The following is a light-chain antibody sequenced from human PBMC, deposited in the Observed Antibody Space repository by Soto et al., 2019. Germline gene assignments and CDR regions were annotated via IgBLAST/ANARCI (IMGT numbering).Light chain of an antibody. J-gene: IGKJ5*01. CDR1: QSVSSY. CDR2: DAS. V-gene: IGKV3-11*01. Sequence: EIVLTQSPATLSLSPGERATLSCRASQSVSSYLAWYQQKPGQAPSLLIYDASNRATGIPARFSGSGSGTDFTLTISSLQPEDFAVYYCQQRSNWPRLTITFGQGTRLEIK. CDR3: QQRSNWPRLTIT.